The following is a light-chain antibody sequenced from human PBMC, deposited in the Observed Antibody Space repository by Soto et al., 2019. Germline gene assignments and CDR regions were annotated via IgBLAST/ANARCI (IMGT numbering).Light chain of an antibody. Sequence: ELVLTQSPATPSLSPGERATLSCRASQSVSSYLAWYQQKPGQAPRLVMYDASDRATGIPARFSGSESGTDFTLTISSLEPEDSAVYYCHQRVTFGGGTKVDIK. CDR2: DAS. V-gene: IGKV3-11*01. CDR1: QSVSSY. CDR3: HQRVT. J-gene: IGKJ4*01.